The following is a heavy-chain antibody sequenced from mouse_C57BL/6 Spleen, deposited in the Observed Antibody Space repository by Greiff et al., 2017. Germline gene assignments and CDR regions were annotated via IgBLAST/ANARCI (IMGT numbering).Heavy chain of an antibody. Sequence: EVQVVESGGGLVKPGGSLKLSCAASGFTFSSYAMSWVRQTPEKRLEWVATISDGGSYTYYPDNVKGRFTISRDNAKNNLYLQMSHLKSEDTAMYYCARGYYGSRRIFDYWGQGTTLTVSS. V-gene: IGHV5-4*01. CDR2: ISDGGSYT. CDR1: GFTFSSYA. D-gene: IGHD1-1*01. J-gene: IGHJ2*01. CDR3: ARGYYGSRRIFDY.